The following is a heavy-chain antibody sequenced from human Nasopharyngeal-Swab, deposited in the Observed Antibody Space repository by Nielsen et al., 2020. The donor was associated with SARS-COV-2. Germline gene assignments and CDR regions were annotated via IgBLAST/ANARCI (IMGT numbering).Heavy chain of an antibody. Sequence: SETLSLTCTVSGGSISSFYWSWTRQPPGKGLEWIGYIYYSGSTNYNPSHKSRITISVDTSKNQLSLKLSSMTAADTAVYYYARSVPAAMSYYYYYMDVWGKGTTVTVSS. CDR2: IYYSGST. CDR1: GGSISSFY. J-gene: IGHJ6*03. D-gene: IGHD2-2*01. CDR3: ARSVPAAMSYYYYYMDV. V-gene: IGHV4-59*08.